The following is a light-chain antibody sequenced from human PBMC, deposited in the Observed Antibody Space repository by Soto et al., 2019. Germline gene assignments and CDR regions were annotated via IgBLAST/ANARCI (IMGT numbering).Light chain of an antibody. CDR1: SSDVGGYNY. Sequence: QSVLTQPAPVSGSPGQSITISCTGTSSDVGGYNYVSWYQQHPGKAPKLMIYDVSNRPSGVSNRFSGSKSGNTASLTISGLQAEDEADYYCSSYTSSSHVVFGGGTKLTVL. J-gene: IGLJ2*01. V-gene: IGLV2-14*01. CDR2: DVS. CDR3: SSYTSSSHVV.